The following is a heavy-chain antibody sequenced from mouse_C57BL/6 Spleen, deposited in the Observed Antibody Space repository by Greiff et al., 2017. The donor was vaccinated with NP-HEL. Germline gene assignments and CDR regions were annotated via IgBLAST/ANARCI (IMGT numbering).Heavy chain of an antibody. CDR3: ARQDGYNFHYAMDY. V-gene: IGHV1-52*01. D-gene: IGHD2-3*01. J-gene: IGHJ4*01. CDR1: GYTFTSYW. Sequence: QVQLQQPGAELVRPGSSVKLSCKASGYTFTSYWMHWVKQRPIQGLEWIGNIDPSDSETHYNQKFKDKATLTVDKSSSTAYMQLSSLTSEDSAVYYCARQDGYNFHYAMDYWGQGTSVTVSS. CDR2: IDPSDSET.